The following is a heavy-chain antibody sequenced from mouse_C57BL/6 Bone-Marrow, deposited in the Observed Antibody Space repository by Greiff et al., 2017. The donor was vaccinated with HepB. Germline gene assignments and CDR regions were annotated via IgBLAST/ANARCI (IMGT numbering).Heavy chain of an antibody. J-gene: IGHJ3*01. V-gene: IGHV1-81*01. Sequence: VKVVESGAELARPGASVKLSCKASGYTFTSYGISWVKQRTGQGLEWIGEIYPRSGNTYYNEKFKGKATLTADKSSSTAYMELRSLTSEDSAVYFCARKGASSWLAYWGQGTLVTVSA. CDR2: IYPRSGNT. CDR1: GYTFTSYG. CDR3: ARKGASSWLAY.